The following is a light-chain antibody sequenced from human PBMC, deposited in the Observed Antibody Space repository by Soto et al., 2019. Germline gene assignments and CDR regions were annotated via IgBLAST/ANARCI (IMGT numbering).Light chain of an antibody. CDR3: SSYTSSTSYV. J-gene: IGLJ1*01. V-gene: IGLV2-14*03. Sequence: QSARTQPASVSRSPGQSITISCTGTSSDVGGYNYVSWYQQHPGKAPKLVIYDVSNRPSGVSNRFSGSKSGDTASLTISGLQAEDETDYYCSSYTSSTSYVFGTGTKVTVL. CDR2: DVS. CDR1: SSDVGGYNY.